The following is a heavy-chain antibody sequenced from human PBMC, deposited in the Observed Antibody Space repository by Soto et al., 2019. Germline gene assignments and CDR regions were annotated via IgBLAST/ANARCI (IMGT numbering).Heavy chain of an antibody. J-gene: IGHJ5*01. V-gene: IGHV6-1*01. CDR1: GESVSTNSAT. CDR2: TYYRSKWYH. Sequence: QVQLQQSGPGLVKPSQTLSLTCAISGESVSTNSATWDWIRQSPSRVLEWLGRTYYRSKWYHVYVDSVKGRITINADTSNNQRSLQLNSVTADDTAVYYCARLIGDSWLDSWGQGTLVTVSS. CDR3: ARLIGDSWLDS. D-gene: IGHD2-8*01.